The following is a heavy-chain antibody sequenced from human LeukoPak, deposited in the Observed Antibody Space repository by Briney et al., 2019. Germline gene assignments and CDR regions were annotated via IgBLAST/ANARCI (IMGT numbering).Heavy chain of an antibody. D-gene: IGHD6-19*01. J-gene: IGHJ3*02. CDR1: GSTFSSYA. CDR2: ISGSGGST. V-gene: IGHV3-23*01. CDR3: ARDQYSSGWLGALAAFDI. Sequence: GESLRLSCAATGSTFSSYAMRRVRQAPGKELKWVSAISGSGGSTYYADSVKGRFTISRDNSKNTLYLQMNSLRAEDTAVYYCARDQYSSGWLGALAAFDIWGQGTMVTVSS.